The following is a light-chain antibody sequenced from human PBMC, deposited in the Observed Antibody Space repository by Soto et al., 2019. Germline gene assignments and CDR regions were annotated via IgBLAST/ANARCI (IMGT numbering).Light chain of an antibody. J-gene: IGLJ1*01. CDR3: CSYAGSSTLYG. V-gene: IGLV2-23*02. CDR1: SSDVGSYNL. CDR2: EVS. Sequence: SVLTQPASVSGSPGQSITISCTGTSSDVGSYNLVSWYQQHPGKAPKLMIYEVSKRPSGVSNRFSGSKSGNTASLTISGLQAEDEADYYCCSYAGSSTLYGFGTGTKVTVL.